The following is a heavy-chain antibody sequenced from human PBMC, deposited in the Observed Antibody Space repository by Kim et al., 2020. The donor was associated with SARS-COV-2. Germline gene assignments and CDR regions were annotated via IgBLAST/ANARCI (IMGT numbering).Heavy chain of an antibody. CDR1: GFTLSLYS. V-gene: IGHV3-48*04. CDR3: VRENYWAFDI. D-gene: IGHD2-15*01. CDR2: ISGTGTIT. Sequence: GGSLRLSCATSGFTLSLYSMNWVRQSPGKGLEWVSHISGTGTITKHADSVRGRFTISRDNAKNSLFLQMNGLRAEDTAVYYCVRENYWAFDIWVQEKMVT. J-gene: IGHJ3*02.